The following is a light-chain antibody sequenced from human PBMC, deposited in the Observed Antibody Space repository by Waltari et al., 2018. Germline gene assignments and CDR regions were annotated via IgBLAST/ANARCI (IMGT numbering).Light chain of an antibody. Sequence: DIQITQSPSSLSASVGDRVTITCRASQSISGYLNWYQQKPGKAPNLLIYAASSLQSGVPSRFSGSGSGTDFTLTISSLQPEDFATYYCQQSYTTPWTFGQGTKVEIK. CDR2: AAS. V-gene: IGKV1-39*01. CDR1: QSISGY. J-gene: IGKJ1*01. CDR3: QQSYTTPWT.